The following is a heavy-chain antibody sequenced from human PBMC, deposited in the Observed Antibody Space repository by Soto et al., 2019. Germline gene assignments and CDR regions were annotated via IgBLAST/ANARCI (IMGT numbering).Heavy chain of an antibody. V-gene: IGHV3-23*01. CDR3: AKDFWSGYTPSVNDY. CDR2: ISGSGGST. D-gene: IGHD3-3*01. J-gene: IGHJ4*02. Sequence: EVQLLESGGGLVQPGGSLRLSCAASGFTFSSYAMSWVRQAPGKGLEWVSAISGSGGSTYYADSVKGRFTISRDNSKNALYLQMNRLRAEDTAVYYCAKDFWSGYTPSVNDYWGQGTLVTVSS. CDR1: GFTFSSYA.